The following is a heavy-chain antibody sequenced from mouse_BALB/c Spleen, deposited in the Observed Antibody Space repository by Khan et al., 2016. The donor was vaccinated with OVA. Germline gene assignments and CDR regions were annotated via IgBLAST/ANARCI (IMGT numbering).Heavy chain of an antibody. V-gene: IGHV3-2*02. D-gene: IGHD1-1*01. CDR3: ARKNYYGYAMDY. Sequence: EVQLQESGPGLVKPSQSLSLTCTVTGYSITSDYAWDWIRQFPGNKLEWMGYISYGGSTSYNPSLKSRISITRDPSKNQFFLQLNSVTTEDTATYYCARKNYYGYAMDYWGQGTSVTVSS. J-gene: IGHJ4*01. CDR1: GYSITSDYA. CDR2: ISYGGST.